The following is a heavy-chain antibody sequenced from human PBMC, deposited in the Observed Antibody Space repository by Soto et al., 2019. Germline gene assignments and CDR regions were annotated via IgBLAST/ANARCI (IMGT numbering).Heavy chain of an antibody. CDR2: ISPNSGGT. Sequence: ASVKVSCKASGYTFTGYYMHWVRQAPGQGLEWMGWISPNSGGTNFAHKFQGRGTMTTDTSINTAYMELSRLTYDDTAVYYCARDRVPFSSSSGHYYYGMDVWGQGTTVTAP. V-gene: IGHV1-2*02. CDR1: GYTFTGYY. D-gene: IGHD6-6*01. CDR3: ARDRVPFSSSSGHYYYGMDV. J-gene: IGHJ6*02.